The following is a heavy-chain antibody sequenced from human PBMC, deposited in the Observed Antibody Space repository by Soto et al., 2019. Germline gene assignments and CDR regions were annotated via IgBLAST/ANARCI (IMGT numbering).Heavy chain of an antibody. CDR1: GFTFSSYA. D-gene: IGHD3-3*01. Sequence: EVQLLESGGGLVQPGGSLRLSCATSGFTFSSYAMAWVRHAPGKGLEWVSAISGSGGITYHAASVKGRFSISRDNSRNMLYLQMNSLGAEDTAVYYCARAAHYDFWSGYYYMDVWGIGTTVTVSS. V-gene: IGHV3-23*01. CDR3: ARAAHYDFWSGYYYMDV. CDR2: ISGSGGIT. J-gene: IGHJ6*03.